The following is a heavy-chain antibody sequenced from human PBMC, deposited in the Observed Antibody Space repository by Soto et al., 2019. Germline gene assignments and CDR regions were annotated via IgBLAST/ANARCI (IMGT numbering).Heavy chain of an antibody. CDR2: ISGSGTST. Sequence: GGSLRLSCAASGFTFSTFAMSWVRQAPGKGLEWVSGISGSGTSTYYADSVKGRFTISRDNSKNTLYVQMNSLRDEDTAVYYCAKDGYNWKSLGNWFDPWGQGTLVTVSS. J-gene: IGHJ5*02. V-gene: IGHV3-23*01. CDR3: AKDGYNWKSLGNWFDP. D-gene: IGHD1-20*01. CDR1: GFTFSTFA.